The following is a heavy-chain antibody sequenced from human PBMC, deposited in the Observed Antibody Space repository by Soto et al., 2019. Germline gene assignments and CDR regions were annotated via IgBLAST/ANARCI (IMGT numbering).Heavy chain of an antibody. CDR3: ATRQGGSYNWFDP. J-gene: IGHJ5*02. CDR2: LYYSGNT. V-gene: IGHV4-39*01. CDR1: GGSISRSSYS. Sequence: TLSLTCTASGGSISRSSYSWAWIRQPPGKGLEWIGTLYYSGNTYYNPSLKSRVTISVDTSKNQFSLKLSSVTAADTAVYYCATRQGGSYNWFDPWGQGTLVTVSS. D-gene: IGHD2-15*01.